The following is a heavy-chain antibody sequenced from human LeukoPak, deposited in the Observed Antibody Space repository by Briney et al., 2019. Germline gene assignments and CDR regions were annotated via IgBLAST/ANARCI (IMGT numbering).Heavy chain of an antibody. V-gene: IGHV4-39*07. J-gene: IGHJ5*02. CDR3: ARDGAVSIAAALNWFDP. CDR1: GGSISSSSYY. Sequence: SETLSLTCTISGGSISSSSYYWGWIRQPPGKGLEWIGSIYYSGSTYYNPSLKSRVTISVDTSKNQFSLKLSSVTAADTAVYYCARDGAVSIAAALNWFDPWGQGTLVTVSS. D-gene: IGHD6-13*01. CDR2: IYYSGST.